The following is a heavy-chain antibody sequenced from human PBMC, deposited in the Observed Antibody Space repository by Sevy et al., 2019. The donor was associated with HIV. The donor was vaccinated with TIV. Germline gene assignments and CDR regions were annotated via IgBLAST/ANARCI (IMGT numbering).Heavy chain of an antibody. CDR1: GGSISSYY. J-gene: IGHJ4*02. V-gene: IGHV4-59*01. D-gene: IGHD6-13*01. CDR3: ARKGALGIRSAFDY. Sequence: SETLSLTCTVSGGSISSYYWSWIRQPPGKGLEWIGYIYYSGSTNYNPSLKSRVTISVDTSKNQFALKLSSVTAADTAVYYCARKGALGIRSAFDYWGQGTLVTVSS. CDR2: IYYSGST.